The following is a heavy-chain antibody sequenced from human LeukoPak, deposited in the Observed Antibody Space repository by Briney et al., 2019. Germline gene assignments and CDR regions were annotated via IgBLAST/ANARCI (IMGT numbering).Heavy chain of an antibody. CDR1: GYSFTSYW. CDR2: IYPGDPDT. V-gene: IGHV5-51*01. J-gene: IGHJ4*02. D-gene: IGHD3-10*01. CDR3: ARQPNYYGSGSYNDY. Sequence: PGESLKISCKGSGYSFTSYWIGWVRQMPGKGLEWMGIIYPGDPDTRYSPSFQGQVTISADKSISTAYLQWSSLKASDTAMYYCARQPNYYGSGSYNDYWGQGTLVTVSS.